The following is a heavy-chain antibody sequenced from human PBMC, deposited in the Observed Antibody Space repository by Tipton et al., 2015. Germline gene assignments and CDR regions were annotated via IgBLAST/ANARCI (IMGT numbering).Heavy chain of an antibody. CDR3: ASHYDYGDYFDY. V-gene: IGHV4-61*01. CDR1: AGSVNTGSYY. D-gene: IGHD4-17*01. CDR2: VYYSGST. J-gene: IGHJ4*02. Sequence: TLSLTCTVSAGSVNTGSYYWSWIRQPPGKGLEWMGYVYYSGSTDYNPSLKSRVTMSIDTSKNQFSLKLSSVTAADTAVYYCASHYDYGDYFDYWGQGTLATVSS.